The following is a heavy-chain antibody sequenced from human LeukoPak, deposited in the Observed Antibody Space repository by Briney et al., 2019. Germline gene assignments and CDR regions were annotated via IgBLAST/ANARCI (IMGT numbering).Heavy chain of an antibody. CDR2: ITSSSSYI. CDR3: AERGITMIGGV. J-gene: IGHJ6*04. D-gene: IGHD3-10*02. CDR1: GFTFSSYN. V-gene: IGHV3-21*01. Sequence: KSGGSLRLSCAASGFTFSSYNMNWVRQAPGKGLEWVSSITSSSSYIYYADSVKGRFTISRDNAKNSLYLQMNSLRAEDTAVYYCAERGITMIGGVWGKGTTVTISS.